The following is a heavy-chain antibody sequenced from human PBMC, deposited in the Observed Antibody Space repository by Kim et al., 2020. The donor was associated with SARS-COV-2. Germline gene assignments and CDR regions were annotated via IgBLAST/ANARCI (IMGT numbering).Heavy chain of an antibody. CDR2: TKSKTDGGTT. CDR1: RFTFSNAW. CDR3: TTFPVRGLSAFDI. Sequence: GGSLRLSCAASRFTFSNAWMSWVRQAPGRGLEWVGRTKSKTDGGTTDYAAPVKGRFTISRDDSKNTLYLQMSSLQTEDTAVYYCTTFPVRGLSAFDIWGQGTIVPVSS. J-gene: IGHJ3*02. D-gene: IGHD6-19*01. V-gene: IGHV3-15*01.